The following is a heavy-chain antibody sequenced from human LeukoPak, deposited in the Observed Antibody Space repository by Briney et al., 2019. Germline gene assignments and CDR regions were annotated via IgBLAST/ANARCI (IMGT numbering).Heavy chain of an antibody. CDR1: GYTFTSYY. V-gene: IGHV1-46*01. CDR3: ASATRGSGRSYYFDY. Sequence: ASVKVSCKASGYTFTSYYMHWVRQAPGQGLEWMGIINPSDGSTSYAQKFQGRVTMTRDTSTSTVYMELSSLRSEDTAVYYCASATRGSGRSYYFDYWGQGTLVTVSS. CDR2: INPSDGST. J-gene: IGHJ4*02. D-gene: IGHD3-10*01.